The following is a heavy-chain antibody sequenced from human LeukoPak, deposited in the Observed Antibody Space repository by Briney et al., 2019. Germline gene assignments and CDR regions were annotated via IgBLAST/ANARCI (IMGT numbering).Heavy chain of an antibody. Sequence: PGGSLRLSCVGSGFTFRTYTMNWVRQAPGAGLECVASINGHGDYIYYADSVRGRFTVSRDNAKNSLYLHMDSLRAEDTAVYYCAKSPGIQPHWGQGILVTVSS. CDR2: INGHGDYI. V-gene: IGHV3-21*01. J-gene: IGHJ4*02. CDR1: GFTFRTYT. CDR3: AKSPGIQPH. D-gene: IGHD5-18*01.